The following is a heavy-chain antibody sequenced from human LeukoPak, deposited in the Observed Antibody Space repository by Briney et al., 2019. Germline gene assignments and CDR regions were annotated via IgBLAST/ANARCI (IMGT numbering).Heavy chain of an antibody. J-gene: IGHJ6*04. V-gene: IGHV4-39*01. CDR2: IYYSGST. CDR1: GGSISSSSYY. Sequence: SETLSLTCTVSGGSISSSSYYWGWIRQPPGKGLEWIGSIYYSGSTYYNPSLKSRVTISVDTSKNQFSLKLSSVTAADTAVYYCARHKRYYDFWSGPPPSLDVWGKGTTVTVSS. D-gene: IGHD3-3*01. CDR3: ARHKRYYDFWSGPPPSLDV.